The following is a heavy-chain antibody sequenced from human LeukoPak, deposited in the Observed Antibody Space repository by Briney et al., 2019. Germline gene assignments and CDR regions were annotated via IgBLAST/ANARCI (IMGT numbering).Heavy chain of an antibody. D-gene: IGHD3-22*01. V-gene: IGHV1-69*13. J-gene: IGHJ6*02. CDR3: ARSLYYYDSSGYSYYYYGMDV. Sequence: SVKVSCKAPGGTFSSYAISWVRRAPGQGLEWMGGIIPIFGTANYAQKFQGRVTITADESTSTAYMELSSLRSEDTAVYYCARSLYYYDSSGYSYYYYGMDVWGQGTTVTVSS. CDR2: IIPIFGTA. CDR1: GGTFSSYA.